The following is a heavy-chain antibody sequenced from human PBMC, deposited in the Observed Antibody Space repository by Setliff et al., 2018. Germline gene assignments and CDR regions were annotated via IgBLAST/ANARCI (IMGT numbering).Heavy chain of an antibody. CDR3: AKDRLTSARYWTSDY. CDR2: ISGGGSRT. J-gene: IGHJ4*02. V-gene: IGHV3-23*01. Sequence: GGSLRLSCAASGFTFSSYAMNWVRQAPGKGLEWVSFISGGGSRTYYADSVKGRFTISRDNSKNTLYLQMNSLSAEDTAVYYCAKDRLTSARYWTSDYWGQGTLVIVSS. CDR1: GFTFSSYA. D-gene: IGHD2-8*02.